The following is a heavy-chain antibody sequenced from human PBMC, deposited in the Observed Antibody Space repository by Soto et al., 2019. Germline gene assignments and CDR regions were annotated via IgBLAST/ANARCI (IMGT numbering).Heavy chain of an antibody. V-gene: IGHV1-18*01. CDR3: ARLRYGDY. D-gene: IGHD1-1*01. J-gene: IGHJ4*02. Sequence: QVHLVQSGAEVKNPGASVKVSCKGSGYAFTTYGITWVRQAPGQGLEWMGWISAHNGNTNYAQKLQGRVTVTRDTSTSTAYMELRSLRSDDTAVYYCARLRYGDYWGQGALVTVSS. CDR2: ISAHNGNT. CDR1: GYAFTTYG.